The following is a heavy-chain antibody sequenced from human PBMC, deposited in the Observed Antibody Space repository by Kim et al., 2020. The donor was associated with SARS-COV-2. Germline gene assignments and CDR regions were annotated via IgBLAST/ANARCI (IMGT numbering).Heavy chain of an antibody. CDR3: ARDGDSSGYYDFDY. V-gene: IGHV3-33*01. Sequence: ADSVKGRFTISRDNSKNTLYLQMNSLRAEDTAVYYCARDGDSSGYYDFDYWGQGTLVTVSS. J-gene: IGHJ4*02. D-gene: IGHD3-22*01.